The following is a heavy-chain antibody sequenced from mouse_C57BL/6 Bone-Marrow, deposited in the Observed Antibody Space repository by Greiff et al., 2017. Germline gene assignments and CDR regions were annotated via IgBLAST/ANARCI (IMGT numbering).Heavy chain of an antibody. J-gene: IGHJ2*01. CDR3: ARWPISTVVSYYFDY. V-gene: IGHV1-55*01. CDR2: IYPGSGST. Sequence: QVQLQQPGAELVKPGASVKMSCKASGYTFTSYWITWVKQRPGQGLEWIGDIYPGSGSTNYNEKFKSKATLTVDTSSSTAYMQLSSLTSEDSAVYYCARWPISTVVSYYFDYWGQGTTLTVSS. D-gene: IGHD1-1*01. CDR1: GYTFTSYW.